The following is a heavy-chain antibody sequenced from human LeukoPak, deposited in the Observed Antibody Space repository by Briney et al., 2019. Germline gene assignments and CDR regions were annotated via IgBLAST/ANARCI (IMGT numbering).Heavy chain of an antibody. CDR2: INPNSGGT. Sequence: ASVKVSCKASGYTFTGYYMHWVRQAPGQGLEWMGWINPNSGGTNYAQKFQGRVTMTRDTSISTAYMELSRLRSDDTAVYYCAKGSGGSSGSYYNPFDYWGQGTLVTDSS. D-gene: IGHD3-10*01. V-gene: IGHV1-2*02. J-gene: IGHJ4*02. CDR3: AKGSGGSSGSYYNPFDY. CDR1: GYTFTGYY.